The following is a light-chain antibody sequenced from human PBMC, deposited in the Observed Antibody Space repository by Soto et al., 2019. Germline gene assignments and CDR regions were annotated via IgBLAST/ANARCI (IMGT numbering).Light chain of an antibody. Sequence: EIVLTQSPDTLSLFPGERATLSCRASQSVSNTYLAWYQQKPGQAPRPLISAASTRATGTPDRFSGSGSGTDFTLTISRLEPKDFAIYYCQQYGSSRWTFGQGTKVEIK. CDR2: AAS. V-gene: IGKV3-20*01. J-gene: IGKJ1*01. CDR1: QSVSNTY. CDR3: QQYGSSRWT.